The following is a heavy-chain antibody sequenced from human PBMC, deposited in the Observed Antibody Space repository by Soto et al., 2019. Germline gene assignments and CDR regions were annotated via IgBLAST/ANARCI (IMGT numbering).Heavy chain of an antibody. D-gene: IGHD6-13*01. CDR2: IYGTGNT. CDR3: RSSSRYSTDV. CDR1: GGSITSSFY. V-gene: IGHV4-39*01. Sequence: QLQLKESGPGLVKPSETLSLSCTVSGGSITSSFYWGWIRQPPGKGLEWIGSIYGTGNTYYNPSLKGRVTISADTSNNQFSLNLISVTAADTAVYYCRSSSRYSTDVWGQGATVTVSS. J-gene: IGHJ6*02.